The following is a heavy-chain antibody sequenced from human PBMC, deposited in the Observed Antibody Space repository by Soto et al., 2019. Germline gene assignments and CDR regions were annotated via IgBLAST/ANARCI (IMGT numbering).Heavy chain of an antibody. D-gene: IGHD1-26*01. J-gene: IGHJ4*02. V-gene: IGHV3-7*01. CDR3: VGDGNNWNYFDY. Sequence: EVQLVESGVGLVQPGWSLRLSCAAPTFIFSTYWMTWVRQAPGKGLEWVANIKRDGSETHYADSVKGRFTISRDNAKNSLYLQMNSLRVAATAVYYCVGDGNNWNYFDYWGQGTLVTVSS. CDR2: IKRDGSET. CDR1: TFIFSTYW.